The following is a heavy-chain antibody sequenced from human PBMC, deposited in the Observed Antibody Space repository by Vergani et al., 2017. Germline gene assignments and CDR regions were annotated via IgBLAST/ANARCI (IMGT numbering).Heavy chain of an antibody. Sequence: QVQLVESGGGVVQPGRSLRLSCAASGFTFSSYGMHWVRQAPGKGLEWVAVIWYDGSNKYYADSVKGRFTISRDNSKNTLYLQMNSLRAEDTDVYYCARPRLGGDTNGVIDYWGQGTLVTVSS. D-gene: IGHD2-8*01. J-gene: IGHJ4*02. CDR3: ARPRLGGDTNGVIDY. V-gene: IGHV3-33*01. CDR1: GFTFSSYG. CDR2: IWYDGSNK.